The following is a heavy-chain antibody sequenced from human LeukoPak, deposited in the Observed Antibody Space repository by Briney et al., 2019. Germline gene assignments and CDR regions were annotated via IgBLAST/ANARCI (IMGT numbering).Heavy chain of an antibody. V-gene: IGHV4-59*01. D-gene: IGHD6-13*01. J-gene: IGHJ4*02. CDR3: SRGGHIAIPPYGFDY. CDR2: INYRGGT. Sequence: SETLSLTCTVSGASIQSNYWSWVRRPPGKGLEWIANINYRGGTYHNPSLQSRVTISIDTSKSRFSLKLTSVAAADTAIYYCSRGGHIAIPPYGFDYWGRGALVTVSS. CDR1: GASIQSNY.